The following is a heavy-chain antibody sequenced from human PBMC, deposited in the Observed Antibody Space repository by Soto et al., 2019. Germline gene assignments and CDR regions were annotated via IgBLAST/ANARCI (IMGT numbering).Heavy chain of an antibody. CDR1: GGSISSGDYY. Sequence: QVQLQESGPGLVKPSQTLSLTCTIAGGSISSGDYYCSWIRQPPGKGLEWIGHIYDGGSTYNNPSLNSRVTISIDPSENQFSLNLRYVTAADTAVYYCARGLSGDKVDSWGQGTLVTVSS. D-gene: IGHD1-1*01. CDR2: IYDGGST. CDR3: ARGLSGDKVDS. J-gene: IGHJ4*02. V-gene: IGHV4-30-4*01.